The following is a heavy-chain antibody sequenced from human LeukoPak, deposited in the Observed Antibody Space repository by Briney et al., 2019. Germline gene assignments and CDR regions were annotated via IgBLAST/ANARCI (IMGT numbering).Heavy chain of an antibody. V-gene: IGHV3-30*04. Sequence: PGGSLRLSCAASGFTFSSYAMHWVRQAPGKGLEWVAVISYDGSNKYYADSVKGRFTISRDNSKNTLYLQMNSLRAEDTAVYYCARDTTFYDILTGYYYYYGMDVWGQGTTDTVS. CDR2: ISYDGSNK. D-gene: IGHD3-9*01. J-gene: IGHJ6*02. CDR3: ARDTTFYDILTGYYYYYGMDV. CDR1: GFTFSSYA.